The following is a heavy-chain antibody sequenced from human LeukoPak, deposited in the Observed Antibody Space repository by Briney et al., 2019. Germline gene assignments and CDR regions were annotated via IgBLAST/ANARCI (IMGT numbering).Heavy chain of an antibody. D-gene: IGHD3-22*01. CDR1: GYTFSDYG. V-gene: IGHV1-18*01. Sequence: ASVKVSCKASGYTFSDYGLSWVRQAPGRGLEWMGWIGGFDGNTNYDQTLLGRVTMTTDTSTSTAYMELRSLRSDDTAVYYCARDFLSYDGTEDHFEDTFDIWGQGTMVTVSS. J-gene: IGHJ3*02. CDR3: ARDFLSYDGTEDHFEDTFDI. CDR2: IGGFDGNT.